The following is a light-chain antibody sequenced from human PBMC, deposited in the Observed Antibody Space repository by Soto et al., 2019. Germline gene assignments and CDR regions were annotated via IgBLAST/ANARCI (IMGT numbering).Light chain of an antibody. V-gene: IGLV2-8*01. Sequence: QLVLTQPPSASGSPGQSVAISCTGTSSDVGGYNYVSWYQQHPGKAPKLMIYDVNKRPSGVPDRFSGSKSGNTASLTVSGLQAEDEADYYCSSYAGTHIVFGTGTKLTVL. CDR2: DVN. CDR1: SSDVGGYNY. CDR3: SSYAGTHIV. J-gene: IGLJ1*01.